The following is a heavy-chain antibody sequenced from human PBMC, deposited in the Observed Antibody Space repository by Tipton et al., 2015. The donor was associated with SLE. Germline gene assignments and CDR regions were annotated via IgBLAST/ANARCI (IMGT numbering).Heavy chain of an antibody. V-gene: IGHV1-46*01. CDR3: ARPSDYSALRH. CDR2: FDPSGGSA. CDR1: GYTFTTYY. J-gene: IGHJ4*02. D-gene: IGHD4-11*01. Sequence: QLVQSGAEVKKPGASVKVSCKASGYTFTTYYIHWVRQAPGQGLEWMGIFDPSGGSANYAQRFQGRLTMTGDTSTGTVYMELSSLRSEDTAVYYCARPSDYSALRHWGQGTLVTVSS.